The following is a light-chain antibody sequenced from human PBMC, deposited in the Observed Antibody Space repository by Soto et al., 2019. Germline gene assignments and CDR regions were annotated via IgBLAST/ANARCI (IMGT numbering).Light chain of an antibody. CDR2: DAS. Sequence: DLQMTQSPSSLSASVGDKVTITCQASQDISNYLNWYQQKPGKAPKLLIYDASSLETGVPSRFSGSGSGTDFTFTISSLQPEDIATYSCQQYDNLPLTFGGGTKVDI. CDR1: QDISNY. V-gene: IGKV1-33*01. CDR3: QQYDNLPLT. J-gene: IGKJ4*01.